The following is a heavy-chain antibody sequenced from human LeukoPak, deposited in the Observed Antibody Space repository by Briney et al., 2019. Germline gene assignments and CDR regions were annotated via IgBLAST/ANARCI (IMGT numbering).Heavy chain of an antibody. J-gene: IGHJ4*02. CDR3: ARVGNYYDSSGYSRVGIFDY. D-gene: IGHD3-22*01. CDR2: IYYSGST. Sequence: SETLSLTCAVSSNSFSSISYSWSWIRQPPGKALEWIGYIYYSGSTYSNPSFKSRVTISVDTSKNQFSLKLSSVTAADTAVYYCARVGNYYDSSGYSRVGIFDYWGQGTPVTVSS. CDR1: SNSFSSISYS. V-gene: IGHV4-30-4*07.